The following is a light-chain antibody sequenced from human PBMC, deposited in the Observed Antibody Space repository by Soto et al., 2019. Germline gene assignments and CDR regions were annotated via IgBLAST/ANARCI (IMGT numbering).Light chain of an antibody. J-gene: IGLJ1*01. CDR2: EVS. V-gene: IGLV2-14*01. CDR1: SSDVGGYNY. CDR3: SSFTSNTIYV. Sequence: QSALTQPASVSGSPGQSITISCTGTSSDVGGYNYVSWYQQHPGKASKLMIYEVSNRPSGVSDRFSGSKSGNTASLTISGLRAEDEADYYCSSFTSNTIYVFGNGTKVTV.